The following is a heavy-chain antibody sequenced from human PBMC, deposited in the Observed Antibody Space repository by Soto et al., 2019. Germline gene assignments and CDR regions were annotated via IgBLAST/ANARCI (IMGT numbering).Heavy chain of an antibody. Sequence: EVQLLESGGGLVQPGGSLRLSCAASGFTFSSYAMSWVRQAPGKGLEWVSAISGSGGSTYYADSVKGRFNISRDNFKNTLYLQMNSLRAEDTAVYYCAKIKGYCSGGSCYSANYYYYMDVCGKGTTVTVSS. J-gene: IGHJ6*03. CDR3: AKIKGYCSGGSCYSANYYYYMDV. V-gene: IGHV3-23*01. D-gene: IGHD2-15*01. CDR1: GFTFSSYA. CDR2: ISGSGGST.